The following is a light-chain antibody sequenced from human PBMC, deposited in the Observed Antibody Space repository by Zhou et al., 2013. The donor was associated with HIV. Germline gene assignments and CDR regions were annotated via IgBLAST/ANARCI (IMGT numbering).Light chain of an antibody. J-gene: IGKJ2*01. Sequence: DIEMTQSPSSLSASVGDRVTITCQASQDIANYLNWYQQKVGKAPKLLIYDVSSLETGVPSRFSGRGSGTEFTFTINSLQPEDVATYYCQQHDILRNTFGLGDQAGDQT. V-gene: IGKV1-33*01. CDR2: DVS. CDR1: QDIANY. CDR3: QQHDILRNT.